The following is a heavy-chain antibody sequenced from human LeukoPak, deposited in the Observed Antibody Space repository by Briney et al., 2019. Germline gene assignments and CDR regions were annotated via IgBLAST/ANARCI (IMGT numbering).Heavy chain of an antibody. CDR2: IYYSGNT. D-gene: IGHD3/OR15-3a*01. CDR3: ARQTGSGLFILP. Sequence: SETLSLTCTVFGVSISSSNSYWGWIRQPPGKGLEWIGSIYYSGNTYYNASLKSQVSISIDTSKNQFSLRLTSVTAADTAVYYCARQTGSGLFILPGGQGTLVTVSS. CDR1: GVSISSSNSY. J-gene: IGHJ4*02. V-gene: IGHV4-39*01.